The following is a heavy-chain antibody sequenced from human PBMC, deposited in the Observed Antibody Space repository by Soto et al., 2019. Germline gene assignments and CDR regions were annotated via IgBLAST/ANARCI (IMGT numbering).Heavy chain of an antibody. D-gene: IGHD6-19*01. V-gene: IGHV3-23*01. Sequence: GGSLRLSCAASGFTFSSYAMSWVRQAPGKGLEWVSAISGSGGSTYYADSVKGRFTISRDNSKNTLYLQMNSLRAEDTAVYYCAKDSRVAVAGTRYVDYWGQGTLVTVSS. CDR3: AKDSRVAVAGTRYVDY. CDR1: GFTFSSYA. CDR2: ISGSGGST. J-gene: IGHJ4*02.